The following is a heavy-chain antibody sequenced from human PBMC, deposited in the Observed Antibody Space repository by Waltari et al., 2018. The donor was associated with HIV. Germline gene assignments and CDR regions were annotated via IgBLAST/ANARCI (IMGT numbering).Heavy chain of an antibody. V-gene: IGHV4-38-2*01. J-gene: IGHJ4*02. D-gene: IGHD5-12*01. CDR2: ISHSGST. Sequence: QVQLQESGPGLVKPSETLSLTCAVSSYSVRSADSGGWNRQPPGKGLELIGGISHSGSTYYNPSLKSRVTISLDTSKKQFSLKLRSVTAADTAVYYCARGDIVTTGGFDYWGQGTLVTVSS. CDR1: SYSVRSADS. CDR3: ARGDIVTTGGFDY.